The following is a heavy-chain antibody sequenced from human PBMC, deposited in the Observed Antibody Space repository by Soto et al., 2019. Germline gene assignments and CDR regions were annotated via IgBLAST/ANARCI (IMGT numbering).Heavy chain of an antibody. Sequence: ELQLVESGGGLVQPGGSLRLSCAASGFTGSHKFMTWVRQALGRGLECVSLIKYAGDTSYADSVKGRLPISRDNSKNTLYLDVNSMRDEDTAVYYCARDGLDFNCDKCFGIPMDVWGNGATGTVSS. V-gene: IGHV3-66*01. CDR3: ARDGLDFNCDKCFGIPMDV. J-gene: IGHJ6*03. CDR2: IKYAGDT. CDR1: GFTGSHKF. D-gene: IGHD2-21*01.